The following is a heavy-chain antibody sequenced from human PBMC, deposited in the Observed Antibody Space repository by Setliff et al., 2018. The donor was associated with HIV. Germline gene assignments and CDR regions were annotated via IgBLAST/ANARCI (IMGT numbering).Heavy chain of an antibody. Sequence: SETLSLTCTLSGASISSHYWSWIRQAPGKGLEWVGSVDFRGNSSANPSLKSRLMISVDTSKNRLSLKLTSVTAADTAVYFCASAGYNLWSGYDAFDVWGQGTLVTVS. CDR1: GASISSHY. CDR2: VDFRGNS. D-gene: IGHD3-3*01. J-gene: IGHJ3*01. V-gene: IGHV4-59*11. CDR3: ASAGYNLWSGYDAFDV.